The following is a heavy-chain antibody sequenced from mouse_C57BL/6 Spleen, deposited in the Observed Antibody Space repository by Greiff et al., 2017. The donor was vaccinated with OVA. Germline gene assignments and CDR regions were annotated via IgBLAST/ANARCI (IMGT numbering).Heavy chain of an antibody. CDR3: ARHDGYFYAMDY. V-gene: IGHV7-1*01. CDR2: SRNKANDYTT. D-gene: IGHD2-3*01. J-gene: IGHJ4*01. CDR1: GFTFSDFY. Sequence: DVMLVESGGGLVQSGRSLRLSCATSGFTFSDFYMEWVRQAPGKGLEWIAASRNKANDYTTEYSASVKGRFIVSRDTSQSILYLQMNALRAEDTAIYYCARHDGYFYAMDYWGQGTSVTVSS.